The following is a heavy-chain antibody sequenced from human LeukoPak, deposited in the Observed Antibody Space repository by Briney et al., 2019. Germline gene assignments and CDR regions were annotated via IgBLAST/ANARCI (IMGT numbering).Heavy chain of an antibody. CDR2: ISSNGGST. CDR3: VKGPSYYGSGSYFDY. D-gene: IGHD3-10*01. J-gene: IGHJ4*02. Sequence: GGSLRLSCSASRFTFSSYTMYWVRQAPGKGLEYVSGISSNGGSTFYADSVSGRFTISRDNSKNTLYLQMSSLRTDDTAVCYCVKGPSYYGSGSYFDYWGQGTLVTVSS. V-gene: IGHV3-64D*06. CDR1: RFTFSSYT.